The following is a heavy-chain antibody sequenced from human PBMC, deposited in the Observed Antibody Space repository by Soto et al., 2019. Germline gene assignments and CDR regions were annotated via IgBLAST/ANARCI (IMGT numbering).Heavy chain of an antibody. J-gene: IGHJ4*02. CDR3: SRGPRNWGVTY. CDR1: AYTFTSYD. Sequence: QVQLVQSGAEVKKPGASVKVSCKAAAYTFTSYDINWVRQATGQDFEWMGWMNPNNGNTAYAQKFQGRVTMTRDTCKSTAFVELSSLTAEDTAVYYCSRGPRNWGVTYWGQGTLVTVSS. V-gene: IGHV1-8*01. D-gene: IGHD7-27*01. CDR2: MNPNNGNT.